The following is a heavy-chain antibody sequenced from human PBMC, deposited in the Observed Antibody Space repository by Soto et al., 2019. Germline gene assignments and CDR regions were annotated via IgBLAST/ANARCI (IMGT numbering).Heavy chain of an antibody. CDR2: VTPKLATA. Sequence: ASVKVSCKASGGTFSNYAINWVRQAPGLGLEWMGQVTPKLATAKHAQKFQGRVTITADESASTAYMYVSSLRSEDTAVYFCARRRDGYNSAFDIWGKGTLVTVS. D-gene: IGHD5-12*01. J-gene: IGHJ3*02. V-gene: IGHV1-69*13. CDR1: GGTFSNYA. CDR3: ARRRDGYNSAFDI.